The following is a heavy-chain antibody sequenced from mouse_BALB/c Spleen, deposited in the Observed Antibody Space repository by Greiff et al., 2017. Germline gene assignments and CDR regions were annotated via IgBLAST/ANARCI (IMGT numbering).Heavy chain of an antibody. CDR3: ARGRSYYYGSSSYYFDY. D-gene: IGHD1-1*01. Sequence: VQLQQPGAELVMPGASVKMSCKASGYTFTDYWMHWVKQRPGQGLEWIGAIDTSDSYTSYNQKFKGKATLTVDESSSTAYMQLSSLTSEDSAVYYCARGRSYYYGSSSYYFDYWGQGTTLTVAS. V-gene: IGHV1-69*01. J-gene: IGHJ2*01. CDR1: GYTFTDYW. CDR2: IDTSDSYT.